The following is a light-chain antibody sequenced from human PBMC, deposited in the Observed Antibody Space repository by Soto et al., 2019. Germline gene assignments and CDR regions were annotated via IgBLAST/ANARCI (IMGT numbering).Light chain of an antibody. CDR2: AAS. V-gene: IGKV1-39*01. CDR3: QQSYSTPPWT. J-gene: IGKJ1*01. Sequence: DIQMTQSPSSLSASVGDRVTITCRASQSIVTYLNWYLQKPGKAPKLLIYAASNLQSGVPSRFSGSGSGTEFTLTISSLQPEDFATYFWQQSYSTPPWTFGQGTKVEIK. CDR1: QSIVTY.